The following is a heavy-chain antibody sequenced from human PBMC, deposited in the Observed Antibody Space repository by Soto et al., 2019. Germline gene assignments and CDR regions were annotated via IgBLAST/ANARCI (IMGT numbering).Heavy chain of an antibody. J-gene: IGHJ6*03. CDR1: GFTFSSYA. CDR3: AKDDSSPDYDYIWGSYSSGYMDV. Sequence: GGSLRLSCAASGFTFSSYAMSWVRQAPGKGLEWVSAISGSGGSTYYADSVKGRFTISRDNSKNTLYLQMNSLRAEDTAVYYCAKDDSSPDYDYIWGSYSSGYMDVWGKGTTVTVS. CDR2: ISGSGGST. V-gene: IGHV3-23*01. D-gene: IGHD3-16*02.